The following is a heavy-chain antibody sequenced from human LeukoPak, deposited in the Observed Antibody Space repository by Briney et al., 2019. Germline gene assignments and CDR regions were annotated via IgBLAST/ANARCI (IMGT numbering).Heavy chain of an antibody. CDR3: ARGSPKYQLLKNWFDP. V-gene: IGHV1-69*05. J-gene: IGHJ5*02. CDR2: IIPIFGTA. D-gene: IGHD2-2*01. CDR1: GGTFSSYA. Sequence: GASVKVSCKASGGTFSSYAISWVRQAPGQGLEWMGGIIPIFGTANYAQKFQGRVTITTDESTSTAYMELSSLGSEDTAVYYCARGSPKYQLLKNWFDPWGQGTLVTVSS.